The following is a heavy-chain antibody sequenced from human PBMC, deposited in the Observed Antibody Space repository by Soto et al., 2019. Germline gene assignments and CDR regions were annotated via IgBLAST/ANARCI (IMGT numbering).Heavy chain of an antibody. J-gene: IGHJ4*02. V-gene: IGHV4-31*03. CDR3: TREGPSAAPQAGFDY. CDR1: GNSISTGAYY. Sequence: PSETLSLTCNVSGNSISTGAYYWSWIRQHPGKGLEWIGHIFYTGSTHYNPSLKSRVTISVDTSKNQFSLRLNSVTAADTAVYYCTREGPSAAPQAGFDYWGQGTLVTVSS. CDR2: IFYTGST. D-gene: IGHD6-13*01.